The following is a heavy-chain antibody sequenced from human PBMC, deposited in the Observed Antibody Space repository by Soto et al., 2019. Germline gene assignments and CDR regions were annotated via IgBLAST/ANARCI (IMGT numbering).Heavy chain of an antibody. Sequence: GGSLRLSCEVSGFTFSMYSMSWVRQSPGKGLAWVAKTPQDGVDGHYADSVKGRFIISRDNCKNSLHLQLNNLRAEDTADYYCARDHVLVAPHAFFYGWEFWGRGATVIVSS. V-gene: IGHV3-7*03. CDR3: ARDHVLVAPHAFFYGWEF. CDR2: TPQDGVDG. D-gene: IGHD5-12*01. CDR1: GFTFSMYS. J-gene: IGHJ6*01.